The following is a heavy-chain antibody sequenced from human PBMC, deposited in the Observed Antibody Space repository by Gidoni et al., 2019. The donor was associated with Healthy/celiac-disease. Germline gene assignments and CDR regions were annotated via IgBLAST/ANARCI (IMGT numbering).Heavy chain of an antibody. Sequence: EVQLVESGGGLVKPGGSLSLSCAASGFTFRTYSMNWVRQAPGKGLEWVSSISSSSSYIYYADSVKGRFTISRDNAKNSLYLQMNSLRAEDTAVYYCARVYIVVVPAALDYWGQGTLVTVSS. CDR1: GFTFRTYS. CDR3: ARVYIVVVPAALDY. J-gene: IGHJ4*02. CDR2: ISSSSSYI. V-gene: IGHV3-21*01. D-gene: IGHD2-2*01.